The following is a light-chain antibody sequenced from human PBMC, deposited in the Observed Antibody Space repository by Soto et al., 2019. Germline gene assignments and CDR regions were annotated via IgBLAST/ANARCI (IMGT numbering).Light chain of an antibody. V-gene: IGKV1-5*03. CDR1: QSIGRY. J-gene: IGKJ1*01. CDR2: EAS. CDR3: HQYSGQPET. Sequence: DLQMTQSPSTLSASVGDRVTITCRASQSIGRYLAWYQQRPGKVPKLLVYEASSLETGVPSRFSGSGSGTEFTLTINSLQPDDFATYYCHQYSGQPETFGQGTRVEIK.